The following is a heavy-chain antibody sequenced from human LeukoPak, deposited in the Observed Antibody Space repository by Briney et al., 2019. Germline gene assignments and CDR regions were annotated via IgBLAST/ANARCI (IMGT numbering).Heavy chain of an antibody. CDR2: ISSDGGST. V-gene: IGHV3-64*01. J-gene: IGHJ2*01. CDR1: GIIFSNYA. D-gene: IGHD1-26*01. Sequence: GGSLRLSCAASGIIFSNYAMHWVRQGPGKGLECISTISSDGGSTYYANSVKGRFTISRDNSKNTLYLQMGSLRAEDMAVYYCARGRQGAKTRYFDLWGRGTRVTVSS. CDR3: ARGRQGAKTRYFDL.